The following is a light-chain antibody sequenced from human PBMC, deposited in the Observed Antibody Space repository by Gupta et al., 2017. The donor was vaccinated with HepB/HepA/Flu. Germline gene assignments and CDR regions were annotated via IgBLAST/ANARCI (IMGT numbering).Light chain of an antibody. CDR2: GAS. CDR1: QSVSSN. CDR3: QQYNNWPQT. Sequence: EIVMTPSPAPLSVSPGERATLSCRASQSVSSNLAWYQQKPGQAPRLLIYGASTRATGIPSRFSGSGSGTDFTLTISSLQSEDFAVYYCQQYNNWPQTFGQGTKVEIK. V-gene: IGKV3-15*01. J-gene: IGKJ1*01.